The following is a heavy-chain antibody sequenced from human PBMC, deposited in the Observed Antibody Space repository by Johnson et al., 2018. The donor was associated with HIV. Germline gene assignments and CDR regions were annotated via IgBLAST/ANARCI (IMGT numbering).Heavy chain of an antibody. V-gene: IGHV3-30*03. Sequence: QVQLVESGGGVVQPGRSLRLSCAASGFTFSSYGMHWVRQAPGKGLEWVAFISYDGNNKYYADSVKGRFTISRDNSKNTLYLQMNSLRAEDTAVYYCARVPVVIGGVRKAFDIWGQGTMVTVSS. J-gene: IGHJ3*02. CDR1: GFTFSSYG. D-gene: IGHD3-22*01. CDR2: ISYDGNNK. CDR3: ARVPVVIGGVRKAFDI.